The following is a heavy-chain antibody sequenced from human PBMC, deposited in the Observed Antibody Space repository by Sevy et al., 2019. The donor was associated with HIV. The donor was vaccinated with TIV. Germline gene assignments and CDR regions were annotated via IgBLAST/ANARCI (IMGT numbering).Heavy chain of an antibody. Sequence: GGSLRLSCAASGFTFDDYAMHWVRQAPGKGLEWVSGISWNSGSIGYADSVKGRFTISRDNAKNSLYLQMNSLRAEDTALYYCAKDKGDTAMVNWGQGTLVTVSS. CDR2: ISWNSGSI. CDR3: AKDKGDTAMVN. D-gene: IGHD5-18*01. J-gene: IGHJ4*02. CDR1: GFTFDDYA. V-gene: IGHV3-9*01.